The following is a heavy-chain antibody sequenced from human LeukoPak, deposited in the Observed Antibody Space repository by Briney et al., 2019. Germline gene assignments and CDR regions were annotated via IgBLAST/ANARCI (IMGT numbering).Heavy chain of an antibody. CDR1: GGSIRNYY. Sequence: SETLSLTCTVSGGSIRNYYWGWIRQPPGKGLEWIGYIYDSGTTKYNPSLKSRVTMSVDTSKNQFSLKLSSVTAADTAVYYCARGIAVAGNWFDPWGQGTLVTVSS. J-gene: IGHJ5*02. CDR3: ARGIAVAGNWFDP. V-gene: IGHV4-59*12. CDR2: IYDSGTT. D-gene: IGHD6-19*01.